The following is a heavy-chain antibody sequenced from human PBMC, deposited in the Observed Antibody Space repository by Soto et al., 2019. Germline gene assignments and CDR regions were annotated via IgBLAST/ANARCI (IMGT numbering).Heavy chain of an antibody. D-gene: IGHD3-10*01. J-gene: IGHJ3*02. CDR1: GGSISSGDYY. Sequence: QVQLQESGSGLVKPSQTLSLTCTVSGGSISSGDYYWSWIRQPPGKGLEWIGYIYYSGSTYYNPSLKSRVTISVDTSKNQFSLKLSSVTAADTAVYYCARGTPMASYYYGSGHAFDIWGQGTMVTVSS. V-gene: IGHV4-30-4*01. CDR2: IYYSGST. CDR3: ARGTPMASYYYGSGHAFDI.